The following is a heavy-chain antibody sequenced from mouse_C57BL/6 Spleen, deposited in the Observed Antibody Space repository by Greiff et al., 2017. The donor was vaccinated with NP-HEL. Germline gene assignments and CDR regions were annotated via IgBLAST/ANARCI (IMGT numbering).Heavy chain of an antibody. J-gene: IGHJ2*01. CDR2: INPNNGGT. V-gene: IGHV1-26*01. CDR3: ARSYDGYPIDY. Sequence: EVQLQQSGPELVKPGASVKISCKASGYTFTDYYMNWVKQSHGKSLEWIGDINPNNGGTSYNQKFKGKATLTVDKSSSTAYMELRSLTSEDSAVYYCARSYDGYPIDYWGQGTTLTVSS. D-gene: IGHD2-3*01. CDR1: GYTFTDYY.